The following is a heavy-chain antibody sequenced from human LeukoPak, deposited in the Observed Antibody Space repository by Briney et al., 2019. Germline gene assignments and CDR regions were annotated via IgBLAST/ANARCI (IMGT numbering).Heavy chain of an antibody. Sequence: VASVKVSCKASGGTFGSYAISWVRQAPGQGLEWMGGIIPIFGTANYAQKFQGRVTITTDESTSTAYMELSSLRSEDTAVYYCARAIMGMIVSRYYFDYWGQGTLVTVSS. D-gene: IGHD3-22*01. V-gene: IGHV1-69*05. J-gene: IGHJ4*02. CDR3: ARAIMGMIVSRYYFDY. CDR2: IIPIFGTA. CDR1: GGTFGSYA.